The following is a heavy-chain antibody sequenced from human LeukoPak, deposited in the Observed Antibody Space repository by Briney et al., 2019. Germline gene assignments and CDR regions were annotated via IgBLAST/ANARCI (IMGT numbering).Heavy chain of an antibody. CDR1: GFTFSDYY. D-gene: IGHD3-9*01. CDR3: AGGAGRYFDWLLSPDAFDI. CDR2: ISSSGSTI. J-gene: IGHJ3*02. V-gene: IGHV3-11*04. Sequence: PGGSLRLSCAASGFTFSDYYMSWIRQAQGKGLEWVSYISSSGSTIYYADSVKGRFTISRDNAKNSLYLQMNSLRAEDTAVYYCAGGAGRYFDWLLSPDAFDIWGQGAMFTVSS.